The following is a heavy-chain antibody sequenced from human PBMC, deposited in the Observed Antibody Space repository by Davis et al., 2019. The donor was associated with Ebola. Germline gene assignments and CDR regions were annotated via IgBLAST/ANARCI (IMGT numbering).Heavy chain of an antibody. CDR3: ARDVVVVAPTDWFDP. D-gene: IGHD2-15*01. J-gene: IGHJ5*02. V-gene: IGHV1-18*01. CDR1: GYTFTRYG. CDR2: ISGYNGDT. Sequence: AASVKVSCKASGYTFTRYGISWLRQAPGQGLEWMGWISGYNGDTNHAQKFQDRVTMTTDTSTSTAYMELRSLRSDDTAVYYCARDVVVVAPTDWFDPWGQGTLVTVSS.